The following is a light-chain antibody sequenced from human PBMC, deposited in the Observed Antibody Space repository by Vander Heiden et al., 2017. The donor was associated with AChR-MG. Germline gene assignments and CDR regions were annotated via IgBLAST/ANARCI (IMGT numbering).Light chain of an antibody. CDR1: SSNIGNNT. CDR3: AAWDDSLNGPG. J-gene: IGLJ3*02. V-gene: IGLV1-44*01. Sequence: TVLTPPPPASVTPRQSVAIAGTGSSSNIGNNTVDWYQQLPGTAPKLLIYSNNQRPSGGPDRFSGSKCDTSASLASGGLQSEDEADYYCAAWDDSLNGPGFGGGTKLTVL. CDR2: SNN.